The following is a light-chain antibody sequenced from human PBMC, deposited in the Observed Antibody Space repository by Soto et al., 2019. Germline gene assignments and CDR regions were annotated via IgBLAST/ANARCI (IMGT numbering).Light chain of an antibody. CDR2: AAS. Sequence: DIPLTQSPSFLSAYVGDRVTITCRASQGINHYLAWYQQEPGKDPKLLIYAASSFQSGVPSRFSGSGSGAEFTLTISSLQPEEFATFYCQLVYDDPLTFGGGTKVEI. J-gene: IGKJ4*01. CDR1: QGINHY. V-gene: IGKV1-9*01. CDR3: QLVYDDPLT.